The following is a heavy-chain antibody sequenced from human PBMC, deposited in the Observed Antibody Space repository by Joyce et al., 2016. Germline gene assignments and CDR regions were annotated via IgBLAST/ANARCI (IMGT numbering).Heavy chain of an antibody. V-gene: IGHV3-30*18. D-gene: IGHD2-2*01. Sequence: QVQLVESGGGVVQPGRSLRLSCSVSGFSFSVYVMHWVRQAPGEGLEWVAQITNDGTDEYYADSRKGRLTISRDNSKNTLFLQMNSLRSEDTAIYYCAKDQGSSWPLFDFWGQGTLVTVSS. CDR1: GFSFSVYV. CDR2: ITNDGTDE. CDR3: AKDQGSSWPLFDF. J-gene: IGHJ4*02.